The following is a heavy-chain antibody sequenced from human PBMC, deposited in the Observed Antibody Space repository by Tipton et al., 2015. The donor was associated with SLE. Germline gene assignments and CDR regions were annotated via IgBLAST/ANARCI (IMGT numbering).Heavy chain of an antibody. Sequence: TLSLTCTVSGGSISSSSYYWGWIRQPPGKGLEWIGTIYYSGGTFYNPSLKSRVTISVDTSKSQFSLKLSSVTAADTAVYYCARQAIAAPGGGYFQHWGQGTLVTVSS. CDR2: IYYSGGT. D-gene: IGHD6-13*01. V-gene: IGHV4-39*07. CDR3: ARQAIAAPGGGYFQH. CDR1: GGSISSSSYY. J-gene: IGHJ1*01.